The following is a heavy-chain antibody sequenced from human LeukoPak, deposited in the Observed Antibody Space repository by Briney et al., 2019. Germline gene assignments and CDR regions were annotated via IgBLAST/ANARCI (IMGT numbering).Heavy chain of an antibody. CDR1: GGSFSGYY. J-gene: IGHJ4*02. Sequence: SETLSLTCAVYGGSFSGYYWSWIRQPPGKGLEWIGEINHSGSTTYNPSLKSRVTMSIDTSKNQFFLMLNSVTAADTAVYYCARGFSHWGQGTLVTVSS. CDR2: INHSGST. V-gene: IGHV4-34*01. CDR3: ARGFSH.